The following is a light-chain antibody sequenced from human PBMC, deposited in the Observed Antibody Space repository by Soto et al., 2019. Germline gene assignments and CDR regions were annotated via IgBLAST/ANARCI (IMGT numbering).Light chain of an antibody. J-gene: IGKJ4*01. CDR1: QSVRGY. CDR2: DAY. V-gene: IGKV3-11*01. CDR3: QHRSAWPLT. Sequence: IVLTQSPATLSLSPGERATLSCRASQSVRGYLAWYQQKLGQAPRLLIYDAYNRATGVPARFSGSGSGADFTLTISSLEPEDFAVYYCQHRSAWPLTFGGGTKVEIK.